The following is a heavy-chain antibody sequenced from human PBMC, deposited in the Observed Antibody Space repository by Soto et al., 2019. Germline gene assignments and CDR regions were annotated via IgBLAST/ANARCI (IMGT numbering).Heavy chain of an antibody. J-gene: IGHJ4*02. CDR1: GGSISSSSYY. CDR2: IYYSGNT. Sequence: PSETLSLTCTVSGGSISSSSYYWGWIRQPPGKGLEWIGSIYYSGNTYYNPSLKSRVTISVDTSKNQFSLKLSSVTAADTAVYYCARLGRGRYSGYDWGADYWGQGTLVTVSS. V-gene: IGHV4-39*01. CDR3: ARLGRGRYSGYDWGADY. D-gene: IGHD5-12*01.